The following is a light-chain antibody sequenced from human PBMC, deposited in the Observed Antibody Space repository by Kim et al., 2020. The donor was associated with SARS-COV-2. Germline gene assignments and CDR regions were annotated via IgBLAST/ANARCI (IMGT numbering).Light chain of an antibody. CDR1: QSISSW. Sequence: SESVGDRVTNTCRASQSISSWLAWYQQKPGKAPKLLIYKASSLESGVPSRFSGSGSGTEFTLTISSLQPDDFATYYCQQYNSYSYSFGQGTKLEI. CDR3: QQYNSYSYS. V-gene: IGKV1-5*03. CDR2: KAS. J-gene: IGKJ2*03.